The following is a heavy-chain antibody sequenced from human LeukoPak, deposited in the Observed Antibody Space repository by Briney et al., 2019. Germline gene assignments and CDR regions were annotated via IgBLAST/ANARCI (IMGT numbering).Heavy chain of an antibody. CDR3: AKDRDSSGYGVNDY. J-gene: IGHJ4*02. Sequence: PGRSLRLSCAASGFTFSSYGMHWVRQAPGKGLEWVAVISYDGSNKYYADSVKGRFTISRDNARNSLYMQMNSLRAEDTAVYYCAKDRDSSGYGVNDYWGQGTLVTVSS. V-gene: IGHV3-30*18. CDR2: ISYDGSNK. D-gene: IGHD3-22*01. CDR1: GFTFSSYG.